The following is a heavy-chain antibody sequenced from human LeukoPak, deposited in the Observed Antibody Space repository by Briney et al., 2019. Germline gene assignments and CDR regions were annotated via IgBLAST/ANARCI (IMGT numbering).Heavy chain of an antibody. CDR3: ARDSDYGDLQYFQH. CDR2: ISSSSTTI. Sequence: PGGSLRLSCAASGFTFSSYSMNWVRQAPGKGLEWVSYISSSSTTIYYADSLKGRFNISRDNAKNSLYLQMNSLRAEDTAVYYCARDSDYGDLQYFQHWGQGTLVTVSS. D-gene: IGHD4-17*01. V-gene: IGHV3-48*04. J-gene: IGHJ1*01. CDR1: GFTFSSYS.